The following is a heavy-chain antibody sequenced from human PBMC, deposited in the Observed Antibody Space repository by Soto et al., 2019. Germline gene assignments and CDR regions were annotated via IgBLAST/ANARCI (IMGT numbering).Heavy chain of an antibody. V-gene: IGHV3-11*06. CDR3: VRGGGGGLFDP. J-gene: IGHJ5*02. Sequence: VGSLRLSCAGSGFTFGDSYMSWIRQAPGKGLEWLSYISPGSRYPAYADSVKGRFTISRDNAKRSLCLQMMSLTAEDTAIYYCVRGGGGGLFDPWGQGTMVTVS. CDR2: ISPGSRYP. D-gene: IGHD2-15*01. CDR1: GFTFGDSY.